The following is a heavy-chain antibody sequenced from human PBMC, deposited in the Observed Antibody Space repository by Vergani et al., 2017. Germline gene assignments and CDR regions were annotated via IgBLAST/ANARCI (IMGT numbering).Heavy chain of an antibody. J-gene: IGHJ4*02. CDR1: GGTFSSYT. Sequence: QVQLVQSGAEVKKPGSSVKVSCKASGGTFSSYTISWVRQAPGQGLEWMGRIIPILGIANYAQKFQGRVTITADKSTGTAYMELSSLRSEDTAVYYCARDRSFDSWYYYDSSGYWPLGYWGQGTLVTVSS. V-gene: IGHV1-69*08. CDR3: ARDRSFDSWYYYDSSGYWPLGY. D-gene: IGHD3-22*01. CDR2: IIPILGIA.